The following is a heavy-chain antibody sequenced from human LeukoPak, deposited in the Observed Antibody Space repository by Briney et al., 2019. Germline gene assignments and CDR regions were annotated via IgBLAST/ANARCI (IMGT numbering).Heavy chain of an antibody. Sequence: GGSLRLSCAASGFTFSDYYMSWIRQAPGRGLEWVSYISSSGSPTSYADSVKGRSTISRDNTKNSLYLQMNSLRAEDTAVYYCARHQHYGMDVWGQGTTVTVSS. CDR3: ARHQHYGMDV. CDR2: ISSSGSPT. J-gene: IGHJ6*02. CDR1: GFTFSDYY. V-gene: IGHV3-11*01.